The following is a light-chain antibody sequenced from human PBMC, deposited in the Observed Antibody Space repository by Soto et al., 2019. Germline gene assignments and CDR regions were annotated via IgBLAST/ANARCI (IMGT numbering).Light chain of an antibody. Sequence: DIQMTRSPSTLSSALGDRFTITCRASQSISSWLAWYQHKPGKAPKHLIYAASSLQTGVPSRFTGSGSGTEFTLTIDSLQPEDFATYYCQQSYTTPRITFGQGTRLEIK. CDR2: AAS. CDR1: QSISSW. J-gene: IGKJ5*01. V-gene: IGKV1-39*01. CDR3: QQSYTTPRIT.